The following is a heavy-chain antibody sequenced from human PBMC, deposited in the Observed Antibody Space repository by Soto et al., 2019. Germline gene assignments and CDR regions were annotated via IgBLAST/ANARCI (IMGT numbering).Heavy chain of an antibody. D-gene: IGHD6-13*01. CDR2: ISSSSSTI. CDR3: ARRGPGTYFDY. CDR1: GFTFSSYA. Sequence: GGSLRLSCAASGFTFSSYAMSWVRQAPGKGLEWVSYISSSSSTIYYADSVKGRFTISRDNSKNTLYLQMNSLRAEDTAVYYCARRGPGTYFDYWGQGSLVTVSS. V-gene: IGHV3-48*01. J-gene: IGHJ4*02.